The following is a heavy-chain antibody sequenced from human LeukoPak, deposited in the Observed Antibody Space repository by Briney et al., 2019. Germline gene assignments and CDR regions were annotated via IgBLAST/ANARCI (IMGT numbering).Heavy chain of an antibody. D-gene: IGHD6-19*01. CDR2: IYPGDSDT. V-gene: IGHV5-51*01. J-gene: IGHJ4*02. Sequence: GESLKISCKTSGYSFVSHWIVWVRQMPGKGLEWLGIIYPGDSDTRYSPSFQGQVTISADKSISTAYLQWSSLKASDTAMYYCARRVSYSSAWPFDYWGQGTLVTVSS. CDR3: ARRVSYSSAWPFDY. CDR1: GYSFVSHW.